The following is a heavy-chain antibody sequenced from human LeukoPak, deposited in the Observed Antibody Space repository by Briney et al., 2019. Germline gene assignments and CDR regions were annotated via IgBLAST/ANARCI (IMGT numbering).Heavy chain of an antibody. J-gene: IGHJ4*02. Sequence: SEPLTLTCTLSGRSISSSGYLWRWSPQPPGKGLQWLGPIYYSGSTYYNPSLKSRVTISEDTSKNQFSLKLSSVTAADTAVYYCARPAYGSGSYSGFDYWGQGTLVTVSS. CDR2: IYYSGST. D-gene: IGHD3-10*01. CDR1: GRSISSSGYL. V-gene: IGHV4-39*01. CDR3: ARPAYGSGSYSGFDY.